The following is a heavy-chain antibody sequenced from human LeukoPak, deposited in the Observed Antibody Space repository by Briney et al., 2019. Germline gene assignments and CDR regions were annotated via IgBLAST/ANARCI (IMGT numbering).Heavy chain of an antibody. D-gene: IGHD2-2*02. V-gene: IGHV4-4*09. CDR2: IHTSGST. CDR3: ARHLSSTSYPFYYYLDV. Sequence: PSETLSLTCSVSDGSINSYYWSWIRQPPGKELEWIGYIHTSGSTRFNPSLQSRVTLSFDTSKDQFSLKLTSLTAADTAVYYCARHLSSTSYPFYYYLDVWGKGTTVTVSS. CDR1: DGSINSYY. J-gene: IGHJ6*03.